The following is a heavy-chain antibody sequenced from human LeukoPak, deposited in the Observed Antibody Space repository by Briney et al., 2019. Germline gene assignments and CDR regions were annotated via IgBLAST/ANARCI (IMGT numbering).Heavy chain of an antibody. J-gene: IGHJ4*02. CDR3: ARLYSSGWSFDY. CDR1: GGSISSYY. CDR2: IYYSGRT. V-gene: IGHV4-59*08. D-gene: IGHD6-19*01. Sequence: SETLSLTCTVSGGSISSYYWSWIRQPPGKGLEWIGYIYYSGRTNYNPSLKSRVTISVDTSKNQFSLKLSSVTAADTAVYYCARLYSSGWSFDYWGQGTLVTVSS.